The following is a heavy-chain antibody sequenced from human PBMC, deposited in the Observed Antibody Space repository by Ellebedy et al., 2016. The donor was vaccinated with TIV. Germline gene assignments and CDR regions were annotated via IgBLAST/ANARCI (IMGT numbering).Heavy chain of an antibody. CDR3: SRGMIRFGGIIVED. D-gene: IGHD3-16*02. CDR2: INNAGSST. Sequence: PGGSLRLSCAASGFTFISYWMHWVRQAPGKGLVWVSRINNAGSSTTYADSVKGRFTISRDNAENTVSLQMDSMRADDTAVYYCSRGMIRFGGIIVEDWGQGTLVTVSS. CDR1: GFTFISYW. J-gene: IGHJ4*02. V-gene: IGHV3-74*01.